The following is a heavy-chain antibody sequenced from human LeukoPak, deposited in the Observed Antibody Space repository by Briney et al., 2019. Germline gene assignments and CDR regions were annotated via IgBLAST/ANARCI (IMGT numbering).Heavy chain of an antibody. CDR2: IYHSGST. CDR3: AREVEYCSSTSCFGGSIDY. J-gene: IGHJ4*02. D-gene: IGHD2-2*01. V-gene: IGHV4-30-2*01. Sequence: SQTLSLTCTVSGGSISSGGYYWSWIRQPPGKGLEWIGYIYHSGSTYYNPSLKSRVTISVDRPKNQFSLKLSSVTAADTAVYYCAREVEYCSSTSCFGGSIDYWGQGTLVTVSS. CDR1: GGSISSGGYY.